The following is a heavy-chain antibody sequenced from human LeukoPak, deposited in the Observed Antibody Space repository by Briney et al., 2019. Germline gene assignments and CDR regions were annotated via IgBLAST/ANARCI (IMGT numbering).Heavy chain of an antibody. CDR2: IIGSGGST. CDR3: AKSPPQYFDWLLYFDY. D-gene: IGHD3-9*01. Sequence: GGSLRLSCAASGFTFSSYAMSWVRQAPGKGLEWVSAIIGSGGSTYYADSVKGRFTISRDNSKNTLYLQMNSLRAEDTAVYYCAKSPPQYFDWLLYFDYWGQGTLVTVSS. V-gene: IGHV3-23*01. J-gene: IGHJ4*02. CDR1: GFTFSSYA.